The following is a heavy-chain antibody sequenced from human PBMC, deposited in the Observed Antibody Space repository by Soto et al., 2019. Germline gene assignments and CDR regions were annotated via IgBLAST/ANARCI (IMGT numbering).Heavy chain of an antibody. V-gene: IGHV3-23*01. J-gene: IGHJ4*02. D-gene: IGHD3-22*01. CDR2: ISGGGGST. CDR1: GFTFTSHA. Sequence: EVQLLESGGGLVQPGGSLRLSCAASGFTFTSHAMSWVRQAPGKGLEWVSGISGGGGSTYYADSVKGRFTISRDNSKNTLYLQMNSLRAEDTAVYYCANVVTMIVGWGQGTLVTVSS. CDR3: ANVVTMIVG.